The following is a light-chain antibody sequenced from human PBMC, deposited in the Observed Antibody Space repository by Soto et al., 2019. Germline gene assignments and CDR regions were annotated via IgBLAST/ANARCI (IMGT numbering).Light chain of an antibody. J-gene: IGKJ1*01. CDR2: DAS. V-gene: IGKV1-5*01. Sequence: DMQMTQSPSSLSASLGDRATIPCRASQSISSWLAWYQQKPGKAPKLLIYDASTLENGVPSRFSGSGSGTEFTLTISSLQPDDFATYYCQQYNSYSPWTFGQGTKVDIK. CDR3: QQYNSYSPWT. CDR1: QSISSW.